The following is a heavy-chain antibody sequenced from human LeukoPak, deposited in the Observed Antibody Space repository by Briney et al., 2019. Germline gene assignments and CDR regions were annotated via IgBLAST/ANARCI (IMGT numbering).Heavy chain of an antibody. J-gene: IGHJ3*02. V-gene: IGHV3-21*04. CDR1: GFTFSSYS. D-gene: IGHD3-9*01. Sequence: GGSLRLSCAASGFTFSSYSMNWVRQAPGKGLEWVSSISSSSSYIYYADSVKGRFTISRDNSKNTLYLQMNSLRAEDTAVYYCARDSGDYDILTGYSLLGAFDIWGQGTMVTVSS. CDR2: ISSSSSYI. CDR3: ARDSGDYDILTGYSLLGAFDI.